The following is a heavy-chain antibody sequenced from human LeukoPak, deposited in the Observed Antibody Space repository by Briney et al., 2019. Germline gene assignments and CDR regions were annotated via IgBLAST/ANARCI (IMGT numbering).Heavy chain of an antibody. V-gene: IGHV3-23*01. CDR2: ISGSGSST. Sequence: GGPLRLSCAASGFTFSSYAMSWVRQAPGKGLEWVSAISGSGSSTYYADSVKGRFTISRDDSKNMLYLQMSSLRAEDTAVFYCAKYRGDGYNYNIFDYWGQGTLVTVSS. CDR3: AKYRGDGYNYNIFDY. CDR1: GFTFSSYA. J-gene: IGHJ4*02. D-gene: IGHD5-24*01.